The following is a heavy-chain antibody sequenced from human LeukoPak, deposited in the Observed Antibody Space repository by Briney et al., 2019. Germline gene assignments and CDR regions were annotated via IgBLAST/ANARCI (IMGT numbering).Heavy chain of an antibody. Sequence: GGSLRLSFAASGFTFSIYGMSGVRQAPGKGLEWVSAIIVSGVSTYYADSVKGRFTISRDNSKNTLYLQMNSLRAEDTAVYYCAKEMDSSSWYATDCDYWGQGTLVTVSS. CDR3: AKEMDSSSWYATDCDY. D-gene: IGHD6-13*01. V-gene: IGHV3-23*01. J-gene: IGHJ4*02. CDR1: GFTFSIYG. CDR2: IIVSGVST.